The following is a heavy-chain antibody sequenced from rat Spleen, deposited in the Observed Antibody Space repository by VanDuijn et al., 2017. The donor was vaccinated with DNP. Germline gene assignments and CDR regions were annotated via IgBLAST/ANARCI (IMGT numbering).Heavy chain of an antibody. CDR2: ITNTGGST. V-gene: IGHV5S13*01. CDR3: ATGPITTFAY. Sequence: EVQLVESGGGLVQPGRSLKLSCAASGFTFSNYGMAWVRQAPTKGLEWVASITNTGGSTYYRDSVKGRFTISRDNANSTLYLQMDSLRSEDTATYYCATGPITTFAYWGQGTLVTVSS. D-gene: IGHD1-10*01. CDR1: GFTFSNYG. J-gene: IGHJ3*01.